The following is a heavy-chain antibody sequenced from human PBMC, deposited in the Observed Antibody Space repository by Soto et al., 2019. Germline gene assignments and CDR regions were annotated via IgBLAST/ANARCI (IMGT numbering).Heavy chain of an antibody. D-gene: IGHD6-19*01. CDR1: GYNFNGYY. Sequence: QVNLVQSGAEVKKPGASVKVSCKASGYNFNGYYIHWVRQAPGQGLEWMGWMNPNTGGANYAQKFQGKVIMTTHTSISTAYLELRSLTSDDTAVYYCAKVISTIGSKQWLAQTKHQALDYWGQGTLVTVSS. J-gene: IGHJ4*02. CDR3: AKVISTIGSKQWLAQTKHQALDY. V-gene: IGHV1-2*02. CDR2: MNPNTGGA.